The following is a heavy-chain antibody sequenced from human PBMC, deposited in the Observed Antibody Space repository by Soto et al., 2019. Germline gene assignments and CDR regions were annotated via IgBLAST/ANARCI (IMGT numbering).Heavy chain of an antibody. V-gene: IGHV3-23*01. CDR1: GFIFSSYA. D-gene: IGHD2-2*01. CDR2: ISAGGGST. Sequence: GGSLRLSCSASGFIFSSYAMSWVRQAPGKGLEWVSVISAGGGSTYYADSGKGRFTISRDNSKNTLYLQVNSLRAEDTAVYYCAKSRCSSTSCLPDYWGQGTLVTVSS. CDR3: AKSRCSSTSCLPDY. J-gene: IGHJ4*02.